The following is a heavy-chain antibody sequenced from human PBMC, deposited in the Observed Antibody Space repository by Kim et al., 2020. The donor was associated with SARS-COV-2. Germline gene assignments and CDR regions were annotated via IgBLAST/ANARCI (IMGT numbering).Heavy chain of an antibody. D-gene: IGHD3-22*01. V-gene: IGHV3-30*01. J-gene: IGHJ4*02. CDR2: NK. Sequence: NKYYADSVKGRFTISRDNSKNTLYLQMNSLRAEDTAVYYCARGDSSGLGYWGQGTLVTVSS. CDR3: ARGDSSGLGY.